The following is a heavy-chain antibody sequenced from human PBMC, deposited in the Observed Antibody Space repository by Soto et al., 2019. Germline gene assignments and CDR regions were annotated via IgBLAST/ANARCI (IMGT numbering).Heavy chain of an antibody. Sequence: PGGSLRLSCAASGFTFSSYAMSWVRQAPGKGLEWVSAISGSGGSTYYADPVKGRFTISRDNSKNTLYLQMNSLRAEDTAVYYCAKDRYSSSWGHYYGMDVWGQGTTVTVSS. D-gene: IGHD6-13*01. CDR3: AKDRYSSSWGHYYGMDV. CDR2: ISGSGGST. V-gene: IGHV3-23*01. CDR1: GFTFSSYA. J-gene: IGHJ6*02.